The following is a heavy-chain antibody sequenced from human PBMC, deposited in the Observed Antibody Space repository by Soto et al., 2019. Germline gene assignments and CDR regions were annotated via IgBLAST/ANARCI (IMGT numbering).Heavy chain of an antibody. CDR2: IYYSGST. CDR1: RGSISSGTNY. Sequence: SETLSLTCTVSRGSISSGTNYWAWIRQPPGKGLEWIANIYYSGSTFYNPSLKSRVTISLDTSKNQFSLKLRSVTAADTAVYFCASLTNGRPGDSWGQGTLVTVSS. D-gene: IGHD2-8*01. CDR3: ASLTNGRPGDS. V-gene: IGHV4-39*01. J-gene: IGHJ4*02.